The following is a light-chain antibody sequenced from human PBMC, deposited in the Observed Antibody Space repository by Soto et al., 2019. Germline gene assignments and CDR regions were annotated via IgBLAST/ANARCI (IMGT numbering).Light chain of an antibody. Sequence: DIQMTQSPAPLSASVGDRVTITCRASHSISIYLNWYQQKPGKAPKLLIYAASSLQSGVPSRFSGSGSGTDFTLTISSLQPDDFATYYCQQYSTYPNTFGQGTRLEIK. V-gene: IGKV1-39*01. CDR3: QQYSTYPNT. CDR2: AAS. CDR1: HSISIY. J-gene: IGKJ5*01.